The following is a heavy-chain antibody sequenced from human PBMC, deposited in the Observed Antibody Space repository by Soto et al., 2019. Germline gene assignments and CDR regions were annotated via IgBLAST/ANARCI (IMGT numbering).Heavy chain of an antibody. J-gene: IGHJ6*02. CDR2: IYHSGST. CDR1: GGSISRSNW. D-gene: IGHD4-4*01. Sequence: SETLCLTCAVSGGSISRSNWWSWVRQPPGKGLEWIGEIYHSGSTNYNPSLKSRVTISVDKSKNQFSLKLSSVTAADTAVYFCARVLQTSYYYYGMDVWGQGTTVT. V-gene: IGHV4-4*02. CDR3: ARVLQTSYYYYGMDV.